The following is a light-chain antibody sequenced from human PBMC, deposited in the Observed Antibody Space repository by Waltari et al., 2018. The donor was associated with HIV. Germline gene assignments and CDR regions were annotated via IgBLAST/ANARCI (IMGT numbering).Light chain of an antibody. CDR1: SSDVGGYNY. V-gene: IGLV2-14*03. CDR2: DVP. Sequence: QSALTQPASVSGSPGQSTTISCTGTSSDVGGYNYVSWYQQHPGKAPKLMIYDVPNRPSGVSNRFSASKSGNTASLTISGLQADDEADYYCSSYTSSSTLVFGTGTKVTAL. J-gene: IGLJ1*01. CDR3: SSYTSSSTLV.